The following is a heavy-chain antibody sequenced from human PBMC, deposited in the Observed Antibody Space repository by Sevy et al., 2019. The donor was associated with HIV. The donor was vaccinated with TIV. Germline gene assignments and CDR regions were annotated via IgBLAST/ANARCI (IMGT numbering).Heavy chain of an antibody. V-gene: IGHV3-64D*06. D-gene: IGHD6-13*01. CDR3: VKDQRGSSSWPDAFDI. J-gene: IGHJ3*02. CDR1: GFTFSSYA. Sequence: GGSLRLSCSASGFTFSSYAMHWVRQAPGKGLEYVSAISSNGGSTYYADSVKGRFTISRDNSKNTLYLQMSSLRAEDTAVYYCVKDQRGSSSWPDAFDIWGQGTMVTVPS. CDR2: ISSNGGST.